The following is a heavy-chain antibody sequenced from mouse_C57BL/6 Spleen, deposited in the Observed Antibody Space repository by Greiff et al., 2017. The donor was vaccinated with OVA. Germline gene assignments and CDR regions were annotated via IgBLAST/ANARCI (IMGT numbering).Heavy chain of an antibody. CDR2: IYPGSGNT. CDR1: GYTFTDYY. CDR3: ARGTTVLAQYFDY. D-gene: IGHD1-1*01. V-gene: IGHV1-76*01. J-gene: IGHJ2*01. Sequence: QVQLKQSGAELVRPGASVKLSCKASGYTFTDYYINWVKQRPGQGLEWIARIYPGSGNTYYNEKFKGKATLTAEKSSSTAYMQLSSLTSEDSAVYCCARGTTVLAQYFDYWGQGTTLTVSS.